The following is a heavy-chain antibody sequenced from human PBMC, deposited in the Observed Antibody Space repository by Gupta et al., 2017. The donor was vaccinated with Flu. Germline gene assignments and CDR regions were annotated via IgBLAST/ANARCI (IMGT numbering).Heavy chain of an antibody. D-gene: IGHD3-3*01. Sequence: QAQLVDSGGGVVQPGRFLTLSCVASGLWFNNYAMNLVREGPGRGLEWVAVISYHGSQKYYADAVKGRFTISRDNSKNTLYLQMNSLRTEDTAVYYCAKRRTIFGVVRRLGDASDIWGQGTMVTVSS. CDR3: AKRRTIFGVVRRLGDASDI. J-gene: IGHJ3*02. CDR2: ISYHGSQK. V-gene: IGHV3-30*18. CDR1: GLWFNNYA.